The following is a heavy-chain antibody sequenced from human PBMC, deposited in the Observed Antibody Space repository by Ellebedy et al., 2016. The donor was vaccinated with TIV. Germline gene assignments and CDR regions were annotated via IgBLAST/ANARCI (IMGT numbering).Heavy chain of an antibody. CDR1: GFTFSSYD. Sequence: GGSLRLXXAASGFTFSSYDMRWVRQATGKGLEWVSAIGTAGDTYYPGSVKGRFTIARENAKNSLYLQMNSLRAGGTAVYYCARRSPYYYDSTSYAFDIWGQGTMVTVSS. J-gene: IGHJ3*02. D-gene: IGHD3-22*01. V-gene: IGHV3-13*01. CDR3: ARRSPYYYDSTSYAFDI. CDR2: IGTAGDT.